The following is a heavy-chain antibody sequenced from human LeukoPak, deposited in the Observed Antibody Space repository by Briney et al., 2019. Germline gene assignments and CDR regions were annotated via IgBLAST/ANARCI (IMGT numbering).Heavy chain of an antibody. J-gene: IGHJ6*02. CDR3: ARAVSSLYYYYGMDV. D-gene: IGHD6-6*01. CDR1: GFTFSSYG. V-gene: IGHV4-34*01. Sequence: LRLSCAASGFTFSSYGMHWVRQAPGKGLEWIGEINHSGSTNYNPSLKSRVTISVDTSKNQFSLKLSSVTAADTAVYYCARAVSSLYYYYGMDVWGQGTTVTVSS. CDR2: INHSGST.